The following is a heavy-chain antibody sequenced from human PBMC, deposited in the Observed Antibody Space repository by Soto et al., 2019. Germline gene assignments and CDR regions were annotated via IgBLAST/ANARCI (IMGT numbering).Heavy chain of an antibody. CDR2: ISYDGSNK. V-gene: IGHV3-30*18. CDR1: GFTFSSYG. J-gene: IGHJ2*01. Sequence: GGSLRLSCAASGFTFSSYGMHWVRQAPGKGLEWVAVISYDGSNKYYADSVKGRFTISRDNSKNTLYLQMNSLRAEDTAVYYCAKDHGGDGHNNNWYFDLWGRGTLVTVSS. CDR3: AKDHGGDGHNNNWYFDL.